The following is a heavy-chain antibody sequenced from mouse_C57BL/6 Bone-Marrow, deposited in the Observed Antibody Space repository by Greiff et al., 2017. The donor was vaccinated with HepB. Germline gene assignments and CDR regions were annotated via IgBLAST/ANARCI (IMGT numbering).Heavy chain of an antibody. V-gene: IGHV7-3*01. Sequence: EVQVVESGGGLVQPGGSLSLSCAASGFTFTDYYMSWVRQPPGKALEWLGFIRNKANGYTTEYSASVKGRFTISRDNSQSIIYLQINALRAEDSATYYCARYQGNYTEYYFDYWGQGTTLTVSS. CDR1: GFTFTDYY. CDR3: ARYQGNYTEYYFDY. D-gene: IGHD2-1*01. J-gene: IGHJ2*01. CDR2: IRNKANGYTT.